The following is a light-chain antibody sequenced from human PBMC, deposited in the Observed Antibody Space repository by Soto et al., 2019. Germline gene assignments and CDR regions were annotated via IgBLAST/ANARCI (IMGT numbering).Light chain of an antibody. CDR2: EVS. J-gene: IGLJ2*01. CDR3: GSYAGSTLVV. CDR1: SSDVGGYNF. V-gene: IGLV2-8*01. Sequence: QSALTQPPSASGSPGQSVTISCTGTSSDVGGYNFVSWYQQHPGKAPKLMIYEVSERPSGLPDRFSGSKSGNTASLTVSGLQADDEGDCYCGSYAGSTLVVFAAGTQLAVL.